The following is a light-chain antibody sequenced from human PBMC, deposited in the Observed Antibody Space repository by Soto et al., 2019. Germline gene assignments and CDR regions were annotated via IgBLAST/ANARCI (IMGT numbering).Light chain of an antibody. V-gene: IGLV2-23*01. J-gene: IGLJ1*01. CDR1: SSDLGSYNL. CDR3: CSPAGSSTFV. CDR2: EGS. Sequence: QSVLAQPASVSGSPGQSITLSCTGTSSDLGSYNLVSWCQQHPGKAPKLMIYEGSKRPSGVSYRFSGSKSGNTASLTISGLQNDDEHDYYCCSPAGSSTFVFGTGTKVNVL.